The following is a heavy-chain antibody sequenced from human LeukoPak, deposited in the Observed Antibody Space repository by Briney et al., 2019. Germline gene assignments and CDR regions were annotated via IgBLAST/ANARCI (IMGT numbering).Heavy chain of an antibody. Sequence: SETLSLTCAVYGGSFSGYYWSWIRQPPGKGLEWIGEINHSGSTNYNPSLKSRVTISVDTSKNQFSLKLSSVTAADTAVYYCARFGISGWYWSYWGQGTLVTVSS. CDR1: GGSFSGYY. J-gene: IGHJ4*02. CDR2: INHSGST. V-gene: IGHV4-34*01. CDR3: ARFGISGWYWSY. D-gene: IGHD6-19*01.